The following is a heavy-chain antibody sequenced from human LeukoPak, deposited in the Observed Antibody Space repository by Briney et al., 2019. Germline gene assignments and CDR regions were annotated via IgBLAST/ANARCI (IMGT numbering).Heavy chain of an antibody. Sequence: GGSLRLSCVASGFNISDYYMSWVRQAPGKGLEWVADIRHDGSDGYNVDSVKGRFTISRDNAKNSLFLQMNSLRAEDTAVYYYGMDGFGSYFSLDYWGQGGLVTVSS. D-gene: IGHD3-10*01. V-gene: IGHV3-7*04. J-gene: IGHJ4*02. CDR1: GFNISDYY. CDR3: GMDGFGSYFSLDY. CDR2: IRHDGSDG.